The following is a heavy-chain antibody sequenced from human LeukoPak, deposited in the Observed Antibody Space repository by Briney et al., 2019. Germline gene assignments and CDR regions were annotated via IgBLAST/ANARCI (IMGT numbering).Heavy chain of an antibody. Sequence: SETLSLTCTVSGGSISSGSYDWYWIRQPAGKGLEWIGHIYTSGTSNYNPSLKSRVTMSVDTSKNQFSLKLSSVTAADTAVYYCARDEYYYGSGSYFDYWGQGTLVTVSS. D-gene: IGHD3-10*01. CDR2: IYTSGTS. CDR3: ARDEYYYGSGSYFDY. J-gene: IGHJ4*02. V-gene: IGHV4-61*09. CDR1: GGSISSGSYD.